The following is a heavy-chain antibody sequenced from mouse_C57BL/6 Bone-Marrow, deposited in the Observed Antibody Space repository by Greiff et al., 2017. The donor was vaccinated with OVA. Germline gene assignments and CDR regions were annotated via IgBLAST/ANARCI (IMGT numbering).Heavy chain of an antibody. D-gene: IGHD2-9*01. V-gene: IGHV1-5*01. CDR1: GYTFTSYW. CDR3: TRAFYGYDGAWFAY. CDR2: IYPGNSDT. J-gene: IGHJ3*01. Sequence: VQLKQSGTVLARPGASVKMSCKTSGYTFTSYWMHWVKQRPGQGLEWIGAIYPGNSDTSYNPKFKGKAKLTAVTSASTAYMVLSSLTNEDSAVYYCTRAFYGYDGAWFAYWGQGTLVTVSA.